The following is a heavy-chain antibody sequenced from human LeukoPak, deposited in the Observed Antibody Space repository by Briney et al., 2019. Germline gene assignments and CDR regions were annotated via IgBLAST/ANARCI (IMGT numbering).Heavy chain of an antibody. CDR3: ARQHGYYYDSSGFDY. V-gene: IGHV4-61*05. CDR2: IYYSGST. Sequence: SDTLSLTCAVSGASISRPGYARCWVRPPPARGLAWNAYIYYSGSTNYNPSLKSRVTISVDTSKNQFSLKLSSVTAADTAVYYCARQHGYYYDSSGFDYWGQGTLVTVSS. CDR1: GASISRPGYA. J-gene: IGHJ4*02. D-gene: IGHD3-22*01.